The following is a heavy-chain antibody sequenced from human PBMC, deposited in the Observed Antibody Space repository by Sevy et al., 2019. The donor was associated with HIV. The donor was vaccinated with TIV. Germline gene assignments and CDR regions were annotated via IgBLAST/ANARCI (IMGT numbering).Heavy chain of an antibody. V-gene: IGHV3-30-3*01. Sequence: GGSLRLSCAASGFTFSSYPMHWVRQAPGKGLEWVSFISFDGTEKYYADSVKGRFTITRDNSKNTLFLQMNRLRAEDTAFYYCVRETTMLPRGAFDFWGQGTMVTVSS. CDR2: ISFDGTEK. CDR1: GFTFSSYP. D-gene: IGHD3-10*01. CDR3: VRETTMLPRGAFDF. J-gene: IGHJ3*01.